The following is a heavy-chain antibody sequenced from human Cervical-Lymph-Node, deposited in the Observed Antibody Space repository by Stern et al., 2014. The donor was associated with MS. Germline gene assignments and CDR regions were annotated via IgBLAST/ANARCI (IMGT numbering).Heavy chain of an antibody. V-gene: IGHV1-18*01. J-gene: IGHJ4*02. Sequence: VPLVESGAEVKKPGASVRVSCKASGYIFTDFGISWVRQAPGQGLEWMGWINVFNGYTNYAQRLQDRVIMTTDTSTSTAYMELRSLTSDDTAIYYCARGKRAAGGYWGQGTLVIVSS. CDR2: INVFNGYT. CDR3: ARGKRAAGGY. D-gene: IGHD6-13*01. CDR1: GYIFTDFG.